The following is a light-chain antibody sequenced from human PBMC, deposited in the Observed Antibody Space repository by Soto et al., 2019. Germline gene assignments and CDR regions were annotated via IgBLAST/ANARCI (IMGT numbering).Light chain of an antibody. CDR1: SSDVGGYNY. CDR3: SSYAGSNKLV. J-gene: IGLJ1*01. Sequence: QSVLTQPPSASGSPGQSVTISCTGTSSDVGGYNYVSWYQQHPGKAPKLMIYEVSKRPSGVPDRFSGSKSGNTASLTVSGLQAEDEADYYCSSYAGSNKLVVGTGTRSPS. CDR2: EVS. V-gene: IGLV2-8*01.